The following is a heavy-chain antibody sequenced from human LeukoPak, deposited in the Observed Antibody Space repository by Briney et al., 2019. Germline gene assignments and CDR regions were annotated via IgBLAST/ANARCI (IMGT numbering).Heavy chain of an antibody. CDR2: IYPGDSDT. CDR3: ARHLGYNYGNFDY. J-gene: IGHJ4*02. CDR1: RYSFTNYW. D-gene: IGHD5-18*01. V-gene: IGHV5-51*01. Sequence: GESLKISCKVSRYSFTNYWIGWVRQMPGKGLEWMGIIYPGDSDTKYSPSFQGQVTISADKSINTAYLQWSSLKASDTAMYYCARHLGYNYGNFDYWGQGTLVTVSS.